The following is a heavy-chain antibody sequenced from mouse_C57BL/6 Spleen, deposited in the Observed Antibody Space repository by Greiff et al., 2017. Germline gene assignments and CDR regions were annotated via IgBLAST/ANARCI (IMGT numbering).Heavy chain of an antibody. CDR1: GYTFTSYW. CDR3: ARDYDGAWFAY. J-gene: IGHJ3*01. CDR2: ISPSNGGT. Sequence: QVQLQQPGTELVKPAASVTLSCTASGYTFTSYWMHWVKQSPGQGLEWIGNISPSNGGTNYNEKFKSKATLTVDTSSSTAYMQLSSLTAEDSAVYYCARDYDGAWFAYWGQGTLVTVSA. V-gene: IGHV1-53*01. D-gene: IGHD2-4*01.